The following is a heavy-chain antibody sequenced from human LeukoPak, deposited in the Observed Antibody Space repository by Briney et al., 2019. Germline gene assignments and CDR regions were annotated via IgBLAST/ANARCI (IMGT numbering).Heavy chain of an antibody. D-gene: IGHD1-26*01. CDR2: IYYSGST. CDR3: ARWATAFDY. Sequence: SETLSLTCTVSGGSISSYYWSWIRQPPGTGLEWIGYIYYSGSTNYNPSLKSRVTISVDTSKNQFSLKLSSVTAADTAVYYCARWATAFDYWGQGTLVTVSS. V-gene: IGHV4-59*01. CDR1: GGSISSYY. J-gene: IGHJ4*02.